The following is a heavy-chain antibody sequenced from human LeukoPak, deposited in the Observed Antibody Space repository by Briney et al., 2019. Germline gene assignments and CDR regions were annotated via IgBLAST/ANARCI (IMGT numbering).Heavy chain of an antibody. V-gene: IGHV3-53*01. D-gene: IGHD1-26*01. CDR3: ARGRANYYMDV. J-gene: IGHJ6*03. CDR1: GFTVSSNY. CDR2: IYSGGST. Sequence: GGSLRLSCAASGFTVSSNYMSWVRQAPGKGLEWVSVIYSGGSTYYADSVKGRFTISRDNSENTLYLQMNSLRAEDAAVCYCARGRANYYMDVWGKGTTVTVSS.